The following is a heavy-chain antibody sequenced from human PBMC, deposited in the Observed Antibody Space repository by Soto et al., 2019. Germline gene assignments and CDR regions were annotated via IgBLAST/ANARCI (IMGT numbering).Heavy chain of an antibody. CDR2: TYFRSKWYN. CDR3: AKGDNLGPKTGYAFDP. V-gene: IGHV6-1*01. D-gene: IGHD5-12*01. Sequence: SQTLSLTCAISGDRVSSNTASLNWIRQSPSRGLEWLGRTYFRSKWYNDYAVSVKSRIIINPDTSNNQFSLQLNSVTPEDMAVYFCAKGDNLGPKTGYAFDPWGQGIMVTVSS. CDR1: GDRVSSNTAS. J-gene: IGHJ5*02.